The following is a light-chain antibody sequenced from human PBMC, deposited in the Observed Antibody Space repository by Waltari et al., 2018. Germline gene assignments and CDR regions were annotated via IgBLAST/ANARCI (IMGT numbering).Light chain of an antibody. CDR1: NIGSAS. V-gene: IGLV3-21*02. J-gene: IGLJ3*02. CDR3: QLWDSSIDQWV. CDR2: DAG. Sequence: HILTQPPSVSVAPGQTATITCGGTNIGSASVHWYQQKPGQAPVRVVSDAGARPSGIPERFFDSKSVNTATLTLIRVEAGDEADFYCQLWDSSIDQWVFGGGTKLTVL.